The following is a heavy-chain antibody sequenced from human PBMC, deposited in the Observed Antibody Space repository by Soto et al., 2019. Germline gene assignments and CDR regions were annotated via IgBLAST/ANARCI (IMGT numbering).Heavy chain of an antibody. Sequence: LRLSCAASGLNFEKCSMNWVRQPPGKGPEWLASISPSSTYIRYADSVKGRFTISRDNARNSLSLQMMNLRADDTAIYYCATDTGDIEVVPATTWGQGTLVTVSS. CDR3: ATDTGDIEVVPATT. CDR2: ISPSSTYI. V-gene: IGHV3-21*04. CDR1: GLNFEKCS. J-gene: IGHJ4*02. D-gene: IGHD2-15*01.